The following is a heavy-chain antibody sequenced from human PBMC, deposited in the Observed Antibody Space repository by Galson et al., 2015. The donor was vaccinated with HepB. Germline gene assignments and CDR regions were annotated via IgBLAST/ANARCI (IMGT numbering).Heavy chain of an antibody. CDR3: AKGEPMILVLIVRYLDD. CDR2: ISGSGRTT. V-gene: IGHV3-23*01. Sequence: PLRLSCAVHGLTFNNPAMTWVRQAPGKGLEWVPTISGSGRTTYYATSVKGRFTVSRDDSQNTLYLHMSSRKAEDTAVYYCAKGEPMILVLIVRYLDDWGQGTLVTVSS. J-gene: IGHJ4*02. CDR1: GLTFNNPA. D-gene: IGHD3-22*01.